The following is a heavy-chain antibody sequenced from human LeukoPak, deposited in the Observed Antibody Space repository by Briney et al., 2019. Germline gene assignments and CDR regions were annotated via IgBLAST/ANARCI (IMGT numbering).Heavy chain of an antibody. CDR1: GFTFSSYG. V-gene: IGHV3-33*01. CDR2: IWYDGSNK. D-gene: IGHD6-25*01. Sequence: GGSLRLSCAASGFTFSSYGMHWVRQAPGKGLEWVAVIWYDGSNKYYADSMKGRFTISRDNSQNTLYLQMNSLRAEDTAVYYCARDHRIAAAGPDVWGQGTTVSVSS. J-gene: IGHJ6*02. CDR3: ARDHRIAAAGPDV.